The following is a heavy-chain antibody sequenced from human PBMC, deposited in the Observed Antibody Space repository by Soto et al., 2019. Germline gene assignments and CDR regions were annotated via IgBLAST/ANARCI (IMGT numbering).Heavy chain of an antibody. CDR2: ISSSKTYI. CDR3: VRDSGWAFDI. J-gene: IGHJ3*02. V-gene: IGHV3-48*02. CDR1: GFSFSSYS. Sequence: EVQLVESGGGLVQPGQSLRVSCAASGFSFSSYSMNWVRQAPGKGLEWIPYISSSKTYIWYADSVKGRFTISRDNAKNSLSLQMNSLRDEDTAVYYCVRDSGWAFDIWGLGTMVTVSS. D-gene: IGHD6-19*01.